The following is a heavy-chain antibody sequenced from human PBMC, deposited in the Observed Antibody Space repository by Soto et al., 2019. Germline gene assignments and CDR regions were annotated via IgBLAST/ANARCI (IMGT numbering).Heavy chain of an antibody. D-gene: IGHD4-17*01. J-gene: IGHJ6*02. CDR3: ARDVKWXYGDYDPIYYYYYGMDV. V-gene: IGHV1-18*01. CDR2: ISAYNGNT. CDR1: GYTFTSYG. Sequence: ASVKVSCKDSGYTFTSYGISWVRQAPGQGLEWMGWISAYNGNTNYAQKLQGRVTMTTDTSTSTAYMELRSLRSDDTAVYYCARDVKWXYGDYDPIYYYYYGMDVWGQGTTVTVSS.